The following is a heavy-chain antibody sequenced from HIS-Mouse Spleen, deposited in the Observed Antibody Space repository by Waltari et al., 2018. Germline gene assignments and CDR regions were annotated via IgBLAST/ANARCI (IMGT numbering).Heavy chain of an antibody. D-gene: IGHD6-13*01. CDR3: AREIPYSSSWYDWYFDL. CDR2: IYYSGDT. J-gene: IGHJ2*01. Sequence: QLQLQESGPGLVKPSETLSLTCTVSGGSISSSSYYCGWIRQPPGKGLEGIGMIYYSGDTYYNPSLKSRFTISVDPCKNQFSLKLSSVTAADTAVYYCAREIPYSSSWYDWYFDLWGRGTLVTVSS. V-gene: IGHV4-39*07. CDR1: GGSISSSSYY.